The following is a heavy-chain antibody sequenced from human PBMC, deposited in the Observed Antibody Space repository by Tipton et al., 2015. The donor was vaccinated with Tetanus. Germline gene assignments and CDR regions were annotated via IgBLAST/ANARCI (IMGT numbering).Heavy chain of an antibody. CDR1: GGSVNSGGYY. CDR3: AAQIIPTDRGGWFDP. J-gene: IGHJ5*02. V-gene: IGHV4-30-2*03. Sequence: TLSLTCTVSGGSVNSGGYYWSWIRQPPGKGLEWIGRVYYSGNTYYNPSLKSRVTISVDTSKNQFSLKLSSVTATDTAVYYCAAQIIPTDRGGWFDPWGQGTLVTVSS. D-gene: IGHD3-3*01. CDR2: VYYSGNT.